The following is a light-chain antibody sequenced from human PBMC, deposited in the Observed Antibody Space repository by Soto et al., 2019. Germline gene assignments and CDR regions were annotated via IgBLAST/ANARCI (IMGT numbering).Light chain of an antibody. J-gene: IGLJ1*01. Sequence: QSVTTQEPSLTLSPGGTVALTCGSSTGAITNGHYPYWFQQKPGQAPRTLIYDTTNRHSWTPARFSGSLLGGKAALTLSGAQPEDGAEYYCLLSYNGPYVFGTGTKVTVL. V-gene: IGLV7-46*01. CDR1: TGAITNGHY. CDR2: DTT. CDR3: LLSYNGPYV.